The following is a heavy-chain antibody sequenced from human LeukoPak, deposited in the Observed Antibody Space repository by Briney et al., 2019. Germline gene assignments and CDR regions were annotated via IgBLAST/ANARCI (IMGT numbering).Heavy chain of an antibody. CDR3: ARPGGAFGVVMEGVRY. D-gene: IGHD3-3*01. CDR2: INPSGGST. CDR1: GYTLTELS. V-gene: IGHV1-46*01. J-gene: IGHJ4*02. Sequence: ASVKVSCKVSGYTLTELSMHWVRQAPGQGLEWMGIINPSGGSTSYAQKFQGRVTMTRDTSTSTVYMELSSLRSEDTAVYYCARPGGAFGVVMEGVRYWGQGTLVTVSS.